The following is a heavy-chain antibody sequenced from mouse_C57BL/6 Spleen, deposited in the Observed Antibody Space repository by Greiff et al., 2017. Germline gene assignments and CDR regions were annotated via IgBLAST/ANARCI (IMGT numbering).Heavy chain of an antibody. D-gene: IGHD2-2*01. J-gene: IGHJ1*03. CDR3: ARWVTGGYFDV. CDR1: GYTFTDYN. CDR2: INPNYGGT. Sequence: EVKLQQSGPELVKPGASVKIPCKASGYTFTDYNMDWVKQSHGKSLEWIGDINPNYGGTIYTQKLTGKATLTVDKSSSTACMWLPCLASEYTSVYYCARWVTGGYFDVGGTGTTVTVSS. V-gene: IGHV1-18*01.